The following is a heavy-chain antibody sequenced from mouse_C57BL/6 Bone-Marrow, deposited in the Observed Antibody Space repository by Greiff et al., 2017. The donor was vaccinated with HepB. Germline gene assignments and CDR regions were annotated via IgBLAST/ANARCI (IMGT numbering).Heavy chain of an antibody. CDR3: ARAPIYYYGSSSYFDV. Sequence: VKLQESGAELARPGASVKLSCKASGYTFTSYGISWVKQRTGQGLEWIGEIYPRSGNTYYNEKFKGKATLTADKSSSTAYMELRSLTSEDSAVYFCARAPIYYYGSSSYFDVWGTGTTVTVSS. CDR1: GYTFTSYG. J-gene: IGHJ1*03. D-gene: IGHD1-1*01. V-gene: IGHV1-81*01. CDR2: IYPRSGNT.